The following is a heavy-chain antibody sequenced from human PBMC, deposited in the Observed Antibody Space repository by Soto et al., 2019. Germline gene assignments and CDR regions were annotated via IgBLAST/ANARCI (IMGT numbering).Heavy chain of an antibody. J-gene: IGHJ6*02. D-gene: IGHD2-2*01. CDR1: GFTFSSYG. CDR3: ARKVLGRSSSSDYYYYGMDV. Sequence: GGSLRLSCAASGFTFSSYGMHWVRQAPGKGLEWVAVIWYDGNNKYYADSVKGRFTISRDNSKNTLYLQMNSLRAEDTAVYYCARKVLGRSSSSDYYYYGMDVWGQGTTVTVSS. CDR2: IWYDGNNK. V-gene: IGHV3-33*01.